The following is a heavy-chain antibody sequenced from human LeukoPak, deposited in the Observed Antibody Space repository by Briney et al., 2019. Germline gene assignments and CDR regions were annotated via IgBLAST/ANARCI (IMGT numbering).Heavy chain of an antibody. Sequence: PGGSLRLSCTASGFTFRSYAMTWVRQAPGKGLEWVSVISGSGGSTYYADSVKGRFTNSRDNSRSTLYLEMNSLRAEDTALYYCARIYSSGWAHFDFWGQGTLVTVSS. CDR1: GFTFRSYA. J-gene: IGHJ4*02. V-gene: IGHV3-23*01. D-gene: IGHD6-19*01. CDR2: ISGSGGST. CDR3: ARIYSSGWAHFDF.